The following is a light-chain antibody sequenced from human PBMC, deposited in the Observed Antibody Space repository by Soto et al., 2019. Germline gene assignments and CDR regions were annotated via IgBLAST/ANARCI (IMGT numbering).Light chain of an antibody. J-gene: IGKJ3*01. CDR2: GAS. Sequence: EIRMTQSPGALSLSPGETATLSCRASQSVSSNYVAWFHQKPGQAPRLLIYGASSRATGVPDRFSASGSGTDFTLTISRLEPEDFAVYYCQQYGRSPFTFGPGTKVDI. CDR1: QSVSSNY. V-gene: IGKV3-20*01. CDR3: QQYGRSPFT.